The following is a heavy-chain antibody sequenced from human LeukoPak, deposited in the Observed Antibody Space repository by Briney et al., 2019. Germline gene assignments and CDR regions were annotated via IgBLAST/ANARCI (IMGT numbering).Heavy chain of an antibody. J-gene: IGHJ4*02. V-gene: IGHV3-20*04. D-gene: IGHD2-15*01. CDR1: GFTFDEYG. CDR2: INWNVGST. Sequence: GGSLRLSCAVSGFTFDEYGMSWVRQAPGHGLEWVSGINWNVGSTGYAYSGKGRVTISRDKDKNSLHMQMNSQRGEDTSLYYCASRRRWSFDYWGQGTLVTVSS. CDR3: ASRRRWSFDY.